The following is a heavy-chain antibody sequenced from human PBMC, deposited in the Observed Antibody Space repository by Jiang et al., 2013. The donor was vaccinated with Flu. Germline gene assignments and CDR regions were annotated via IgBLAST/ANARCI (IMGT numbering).Heavy chain of an antibody. J-gene: IGHJ3*02. CDR1: GGTFSSYA. CDR2: IIPILGIA. Sequence: GAEVKKPGSSVKVSCKASGGTFSSYAISWVRQAPGQGLEWMGRIIPILGIANYAQKFQGRVTITADKSTSTAYMELSSLRSEDPAVYYCARATVVTAIGGAFDIWGQGTMVTVSS. V-gene: IGHV1-69*04. D-gene: IGHD2-21*02. CDR3: ARATVVTAIGGAFDI.